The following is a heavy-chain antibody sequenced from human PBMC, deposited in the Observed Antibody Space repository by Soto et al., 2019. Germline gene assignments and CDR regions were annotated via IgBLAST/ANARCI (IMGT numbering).Heavy chain of an antibody. CDR3: ARGEGSSSWYPFDY. Sequence: PGGSLRLSCAASGFTFSSYSMNWVRQAPGKGLEWVSSISSSSSYIYYADSVKGRFTISRDSAKNSLYLQMNSLRAEDTAVYYCARGEGSSSWYPFDYWGQGTLVTVSS. V-gene: IGHV3-21*01. CDR1: GFTFSSYS. CDR2: ISSSSSYI. J-gene: IGHJ4*02. D-gene: IGHD6-13*01.